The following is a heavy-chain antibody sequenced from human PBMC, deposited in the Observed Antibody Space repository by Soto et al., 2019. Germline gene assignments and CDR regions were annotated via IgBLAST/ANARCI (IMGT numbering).Heavy chain of an antibody. CDR1: GYSFTSYW. CDR3: ARQKHNVDTVEFDY. D-gene: IGHD5-18*01. V-gene: IGHV5-10-1*01. CDR2: IDPSDSYT. J-gene: IGHJ4*02. Sequence: RGESLKISCKGSGYSFTSYWISWVRQMPGKGLEWMGRIDPSDSYTNYSPSFQGHVTISADKSISTAYLQWSSLKASDTAMYYCARQKHNVDTVEFDYWGQGTLVTVPS.